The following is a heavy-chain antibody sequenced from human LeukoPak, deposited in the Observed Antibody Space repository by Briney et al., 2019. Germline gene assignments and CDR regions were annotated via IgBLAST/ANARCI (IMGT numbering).Heavy chain of an antibody. Sequence: ASVKVSCKASGYTFTSYGISWVRQAPGQGLEWMGWISAYSGNTNYAQKFQGRVTMTRNTSISTAYMELSSLRSEDTAVYYCASALSNRGWFDPWGQGTLVTVSS. V-gene: IGHV1-18*01. J-gene: IGHJ5*02. CDR1: GYTFTSYG. CDR3: ASALSNRGWFDP. CDR2: ISAYSGNT. D-gene: IGHD2/OR15-2a*01.